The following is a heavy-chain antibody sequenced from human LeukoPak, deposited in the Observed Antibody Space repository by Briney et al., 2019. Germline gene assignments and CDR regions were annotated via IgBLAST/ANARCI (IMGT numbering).Heavy chain of an antibody. CDR2: IRYDGTNK. V-gene: IGHV3-30*02. CDR3: AKDRDYSNFVHYFFDY. CDR1: GFTFRSYG. Sequence: GGSLRLSCAASGFTFRSYGMHWVRQAPGKGLEWVAFIRYDGTNKYQADSVKGRFTISRDNSKNTLYPQMNSLRAEDTAVYYCAKDRDYSNFVHYFFDYWGQGTLVTVSS. J-gene: IGHJ4*02. D-gene: IGHD4-11*01.